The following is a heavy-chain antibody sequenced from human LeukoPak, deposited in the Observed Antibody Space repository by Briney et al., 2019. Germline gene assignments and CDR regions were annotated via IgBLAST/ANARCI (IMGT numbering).Heavy chain of an antibody. J-gene: IGHJ6*02. CDR3: AKNGGPHGMDV. CDR1: GFTFSSYG. Sequence: GRSLRLSCAASGFTFSSYGMHWVRQAPGKGLEGVAVIWYDGSNKYYADSVKGRFTISRDNAKNSLHLQMNSLRAEDTAVYYCAKNGGPHGMDVWGQGTTVAVSS. CDR2: IWYDGSNK. D-gene: IGHD3-10*01. V-gene: IGHV3-33*03.